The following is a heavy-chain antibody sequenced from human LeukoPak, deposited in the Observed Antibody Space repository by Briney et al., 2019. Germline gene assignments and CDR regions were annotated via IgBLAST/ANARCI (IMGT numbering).Heavy chain of an antibody. Sequence: GGSLRLSCAASGFTFYDYTMHWVRQAPGKGLEWVSLISWDGGSTYYADSVKGRFTISRDNSKNSLYLQMSSLRTEDTALYYCAKGGFGELLHYYYYMDVWGKGTTVTVSS. CDR3: AKGGFGELLHYYYYMDV. CDR2: ISWDGGST. V-gene: IGHV3-43*01. D-gene: IGHD3-10*01. J-gene: IGHJ6*03. CDR1: GFTFYDYT.